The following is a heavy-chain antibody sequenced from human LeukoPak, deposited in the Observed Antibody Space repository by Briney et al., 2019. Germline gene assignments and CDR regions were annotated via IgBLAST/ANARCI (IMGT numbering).Heavy chain of an antibody. Sequence: PGGSLRLSCAASGFTFSAYSMHWVRQAPGKGLEWVSSISSTNTYIYYADSVKGRFTISRDNAKNSLFLQMNSLRAEDTAVYYCARTPDSSGYYYEGLNDYWGQGTLVTVSS. CDR1: GFTFSAYS. CDR3: ARTPDSSGYYYEGLNDY. CDR2: ISSTNTYI. D-gene: IGHD3-22*01. J-gene: IGHJ4*02. V-gene: IGHV3-21*04.